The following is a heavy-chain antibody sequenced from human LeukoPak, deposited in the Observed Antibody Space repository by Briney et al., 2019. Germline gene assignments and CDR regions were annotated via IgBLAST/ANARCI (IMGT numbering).Heavy chain of an antibody. Sequence: GGSLRLSCRASAFAFSNYWMTWVRQAPGKGLEWVANIDQEGGEKRYVDSVRGRFTISRDNAQNLLFLQMNRLRVEDTAVYYCARSNYYEELFDYWGQGTLVTVSS. CDR2: IDQEGGEK. CDR1: AFAFSNYW. CDR3: ARSNYYEELFDY. V-gene: IGHV3-7*01. D-gene: IGHD3-22*01. J-gene: IGHJ4*02.